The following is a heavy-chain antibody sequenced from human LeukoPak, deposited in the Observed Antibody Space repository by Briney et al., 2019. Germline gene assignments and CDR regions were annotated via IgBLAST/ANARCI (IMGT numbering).Heavy chain of an antibody. CDR1: GFTFSSYA. CDR2: ISGSGGST. D-gene: IGHD5-18*01. CDR3: AKGSGYIYGTYYFDY. J-gene: IGHJ4*02. Sequence: GGSLRLSCAASGFTFSSYAMSWVRQAPGKWLEWVSAISGSGGSTYYADSVKGRFTISRDNSKNTLYLQMNSLRAEDTAVYYCAKGSGYIYGTYYFDYWGQGTLVTVSS. V-gene: IGHV3-23*01.